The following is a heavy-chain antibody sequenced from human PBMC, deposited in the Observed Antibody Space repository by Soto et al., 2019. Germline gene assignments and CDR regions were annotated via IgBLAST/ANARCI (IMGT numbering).Heavy chain of an antibody. CDR3: ARYSAGPRSDYYGMDV. CDR2: INPSGGST. Sequence: QVQLVQSGAEVKKPGASVKVSCKASGYTFTSYYMHWVRQAPGQGLEWMGIINPSGGSTSYAQKFQGRVTMTRDTSTSTVYMELSSLRSEDTAVYYCARYSAGPRSDYYGMDVWGQGTTVTVSS. CDR1: GYTFTSYY. J-gene: IGHJ6*02. D-gene: IGHD6-13*01. V-gene: IGHV1-46*01.